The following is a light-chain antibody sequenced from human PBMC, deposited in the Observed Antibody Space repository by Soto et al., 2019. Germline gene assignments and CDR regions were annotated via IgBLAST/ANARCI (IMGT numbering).Light chain of an antibody. CDR1: SSDVGGDYL. J-gene: IGLJ1*01. CDR2: EVS. CDR3: CSSADSTTSYV. V-gene: IGLV2-23*02. Sequence: QSVLTQPASVSGSPGQSITISCTGTSSDVGGDYLVSWYQHHPGKAHKLMIYEVSKRPSGVSNRFSGSKSGNTASLTISGLQAEDEADYYCCSSADSTTSYVFGTGTKVTVL.